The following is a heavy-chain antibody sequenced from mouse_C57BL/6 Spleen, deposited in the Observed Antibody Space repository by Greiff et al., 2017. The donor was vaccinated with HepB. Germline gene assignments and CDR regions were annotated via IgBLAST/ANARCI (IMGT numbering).Heavy chain of an antibody. CDR3: ARDYDYDGGAWFAY. J-gene: IGHJ3*01. CDR1: GYTFTSYW. Sequence: QVQLKQPGAELVKPGASVKLSCKASGYTFTSYWMHWVKQRPGQGLEWIGMIHPNSGSTNYNEKFKSKATLTVDKSSSTAYMQLSSLTSEDSAVYYCARDYDYDGGAWFAYWGQGTLVTVSA. V-gene: IGHV1-64*01. D-gene: IGHD2-4*01. CDR2: IHPNSGST.